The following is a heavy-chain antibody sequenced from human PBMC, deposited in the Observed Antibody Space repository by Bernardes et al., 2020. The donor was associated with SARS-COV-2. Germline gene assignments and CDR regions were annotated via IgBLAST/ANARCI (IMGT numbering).Heavy chain of an antibody. CDR2: IFHRGRT. Sequence: SETLSLTCSVSGGSISDTSRVFYWGWIRRPPGKGLEWIGSIFHRGRTYYSPALKSRVTISVDTSKSQFSLKVFSVTAADTAVYYCARHGGYSTGSWGMDVWGQGATVTVSS. CDR1: GGSISDTSRVFY. V-gene: IGHV4-39*01. J-gene: IGHJ6*02. D-gene: IGHD6-25*01. CDR3: ARHGGYSTGSWGMDV.